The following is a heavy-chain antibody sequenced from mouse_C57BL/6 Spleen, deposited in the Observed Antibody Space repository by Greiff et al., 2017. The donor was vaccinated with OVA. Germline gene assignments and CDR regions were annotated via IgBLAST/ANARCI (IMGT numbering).Heavy chain of an antibody. CDR3: ARTGTSYFDV. D-gene: IGHD4-1*01. V-gene: IGHV5-17*01. CDR1: GFTFSDYG. J-gene: IGHJ1*03. Sequence: EVKVVESGGGLVKPGGSLKLSCAASGFTFSDYGMHWVRQAPEKGLEWVAYISSGSSTIYYADKVKGRFTITRDNAKNTLFLQMTSLRSEDTAMYYCARTGTSYFDVWGTGTTVTVSS. CDR2: ISSGSSTI.